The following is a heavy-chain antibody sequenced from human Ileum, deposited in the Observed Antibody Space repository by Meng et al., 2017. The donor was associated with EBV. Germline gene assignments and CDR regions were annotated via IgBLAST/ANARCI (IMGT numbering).Heavy chain of an antibody. CDR3: ARSIVVVPAAIYY. CDR1: GGSISISSYY. D-gene: IGHD2-2*01. J-gene: IGHJ4*02. Sequence: QRQLPESGPGLVKPAETLSLTCTVAGGSISISSYYWGWIRQPPGKRLEWIGSIYYSGSTYYNPSLKSRVTISVDTSKNQFSLKLSSVTAADTAVYYCARSIVVVPAAIYYWGQGTLVTVSS. CDR2: IYYSGST. V-gene: IGHV4-39*01.